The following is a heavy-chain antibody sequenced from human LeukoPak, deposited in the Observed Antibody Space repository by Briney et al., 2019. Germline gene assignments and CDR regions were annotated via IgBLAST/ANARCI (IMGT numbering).Heavy chain of an antibody. CDR2: IYYSGST. J-gene: IGHJ5*02. D-gene: IGHD3-10*01. CDR3: ARASDYYGSGMGFDP. Sequence: SETLSLTCTVSGGSISSSSYYWGWIRQPPGKGLEWIGDIYYSGSTYYNPSLKSRVTISVDTSKNQFSLKLSSVTAADTAVYYCARASDYYGSGMGFDPWGQGTLVTVSS. V-gene: IGHV4-39*07. CDR1: GGSISSSSYY.